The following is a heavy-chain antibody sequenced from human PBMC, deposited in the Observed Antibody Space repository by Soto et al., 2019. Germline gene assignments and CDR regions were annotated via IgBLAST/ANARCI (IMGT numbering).Heavy chain of an antibody. J-gene: IGHJ4*02. CDR1: GFSFVSSL. D-gene: IGHD6-19*01. CDR3: ARHYRGSGRYFFDY. Sequence: GGSRRRSCVASGFSFVSSLVGWIRQAPGKGLEWVGNINQDGGVTYYVDSAEGRFTISRDNTKDSLDLQMNSHRGEDTAIYYCARHYRGSGRYFFDYWGQGTLVTVSS. CDR2: INQDGGVT. V-gene: IGHV3-7*05.